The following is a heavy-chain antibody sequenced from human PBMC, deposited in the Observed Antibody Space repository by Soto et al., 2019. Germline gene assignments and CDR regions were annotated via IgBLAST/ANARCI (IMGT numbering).Heavy chain of an antibody. CDR1: GYTFTSYD. J-gene: IGHJ4*02. CDR2: IHPSGGGS. V-gene: IGHV1-46*03. CDR3: ARGGHIAVVTDSFDS. Sequence: TSGYTFTSYDINWVRQAPGQGLEWMGMIHPSGGGSTYAQKFLGRVTMTMDSSTSTVFMELTSLRSADTAVYYCARGGHIAVVTDSFDSWGQGTLVTVSS. D-gene: IGHD2-21*02.